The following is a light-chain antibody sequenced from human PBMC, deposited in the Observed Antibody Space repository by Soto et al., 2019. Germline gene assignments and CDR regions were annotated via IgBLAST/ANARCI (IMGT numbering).Light chain of an antibody. Sequence: EIVLTQSPGTLSLSPGERATLSCRASQSVSSSYLAWFQQKPGQAPRLSIYDASNSATDIPDRFSGSESGTDFTLTIRRLEPEDFEVYYCQQYGSSPYTFGQGTKLEIK. J-gene: IGKJ2*01. CDR3: QQYGSSPYT. CDR1: QSVSSSY. CDR2: DAS. V-gene: IGKV3-20*01.